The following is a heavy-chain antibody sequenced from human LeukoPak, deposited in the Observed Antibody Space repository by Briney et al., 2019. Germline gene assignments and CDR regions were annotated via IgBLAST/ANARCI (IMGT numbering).Heavy chain of an antibody. CDR2: IYYSGST. V-gene: IGHV4-31*03. J-gene: IGHJ4*02. CDR1: GGSISSGGYY. CDR3: ARGLDHYVLTNLGY. Sequence: SETLSLTCTVSGGSISSGGYYWSWIRQHPGKGLEWIGYIYYSGSTYYNPSLKSRVTISVDTSKNQFSLKLSSVTAADTAVYYCARGLDHYVLTNLGYWGQGTLVTVSS. D-gene: IGHD2-8*01.